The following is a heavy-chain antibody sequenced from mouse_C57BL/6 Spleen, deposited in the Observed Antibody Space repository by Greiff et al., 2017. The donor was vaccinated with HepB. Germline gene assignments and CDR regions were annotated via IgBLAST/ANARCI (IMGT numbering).Heavy chain of an antibody. CDR1: GYSFTDYN. J-gene: IGHJ3*01. CDR3: ARSGYGSTQFAY. Sequence: EVKLVESGPELVKPGASVKISCKASGYSFTDYNMNWVKQSNGKSLEWIGVINPNYGTTSYNQKFKGKATLTVDQSSSTAYMQLNSLTSEDSAVDYCARSGYGSTQFAYWGQGTLVTVSA. V-gene: IGHV1-39*01. D-gene: IGHD1-1*01. CDR2: INPNYGTT.